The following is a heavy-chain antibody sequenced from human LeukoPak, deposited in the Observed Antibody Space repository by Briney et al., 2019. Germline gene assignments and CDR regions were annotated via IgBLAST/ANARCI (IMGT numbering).Heavy chain of an antibody. V-gene: IGHV3-48*03. CDR3: ARENTAGIEN. Sequence: GGPLRLSCAASGFTFSSYEMNWVRQAPGKGLEWVSYISSSGSTIYYADSVKGRFTISRDNAKNSLYLQMNSLRAEDTAVYYCARENTAGIENWGQGTLVTVSS. J-gene: IGHJ4*02. D-gene: IGHD6-19*01. CDR1: GFTFSSYE. CDR2: ISSSGSTI.